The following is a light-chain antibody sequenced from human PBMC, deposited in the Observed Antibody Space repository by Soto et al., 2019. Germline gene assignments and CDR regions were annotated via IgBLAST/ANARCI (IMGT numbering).Light chain of an antibody. CDR1: SSDVGGYNY. CDR2: DVS. Sequence: QSVLTQPRSVSGSPGQSVTISCTGTSSDVGGYNYVSWYQQHPGKAPKLMIYDVSKRPSGVPDRFSGSKSGNTASLTISGLQAEDETDYYCHSYAAISYVFGTGTKVTVL. V-gene: IGLV2-11*01. J-gene: IGLJ1*01. CDR3: HSYAAISYV.